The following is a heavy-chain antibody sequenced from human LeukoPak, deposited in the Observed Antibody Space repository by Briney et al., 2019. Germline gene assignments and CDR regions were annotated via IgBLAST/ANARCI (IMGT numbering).Heavy chain of an antibody. CDR2: ISYSGST. Sequence: SETLSLTCTVSGGSINSYYWSWIRQPPGKGLEWIGYISYSGSTNYNPSLKSRVTISVDTSKHQFSLKLSSVTAADTAVYYCARLKIGGVAATYYFDYWGQGTLVTVSS. V-gene: IGHV4-59*08. D-gene: IGHD2-15*01. CDR3: ARLKIGGVAATYYFDY. CDR1: GGSINSYY. J-gene: IGHJ4*02.